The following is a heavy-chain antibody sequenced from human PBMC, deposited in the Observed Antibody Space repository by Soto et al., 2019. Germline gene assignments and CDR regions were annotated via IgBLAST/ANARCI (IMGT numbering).Heavy chain of an antibody. J-gene: IGHJ4*02. CDR2: IIPICGTA. Sequence: QVQLVQSGAEVKKPGSSVKVSCKASGGTFSSYAISWVRQAPGQGLEWMGGIIPICGTANYAQKFQGRVTITADESTSTAYMELSSLRSEDTAVYYCARVPQAYCGGDCYSFYFDYWGQRTLVTVSS. CDR3: ARVPQAYCGGDCYSFYFDY. D-gene: IGHD2-21*02. V-gene: IGHV1-69*01. CDR1: GGTFSSYA.